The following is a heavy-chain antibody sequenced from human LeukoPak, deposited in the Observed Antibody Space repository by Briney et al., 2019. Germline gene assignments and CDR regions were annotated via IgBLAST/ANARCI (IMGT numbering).Heavy chain of an antibody. Sequence: PGGSLRLSCAASGFTFSTYGMSRVRQAPGKGLEWVSSISGNGVNTLYADSVKGRFTNSRDNSKNTLYLQMNSLRAEDTAVYYCAKVGTSPYYDFWSGPPDQLKYYYMDVWGKGTTVTVSS. J-gene: IGHJ6*03. D-gene: IGHD3-3*01. CDR2: ISGNGVNT. CDR3: AKVGTSPYYDFWSGPPDQLKYYYMDV. V-gene: IGHV3-23*01. CDR1: GFTFSTYG.